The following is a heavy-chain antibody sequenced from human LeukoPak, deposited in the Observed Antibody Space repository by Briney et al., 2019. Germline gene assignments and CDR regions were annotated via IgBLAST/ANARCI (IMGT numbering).Heavy chain of an antibody. CDR2: INTNTGNP. J-gene: IGHJ4*02. CDR1: GYTFTSYA. V-gene: IGHV7-4-1*02. Sequence: ASVKVSCKASGYTFTSYAMNWVRQAPGQGLEWMGWINTNTGNPTYAQGFTGRFVFSLDTSVSTAYLQISSLKAEDTAVYYCARDRRDYYDSRGYHPGDYWGQGTLVTVSS. CDR3: ARDRRDYYDSRGYHPGDY. D-gene: IGHD3-22*01.